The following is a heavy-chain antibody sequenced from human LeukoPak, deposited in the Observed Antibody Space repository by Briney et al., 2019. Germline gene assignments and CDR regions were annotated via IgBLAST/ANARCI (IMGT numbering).Heavy chain of an antibody. CDR2: ISGSGGTT. J-gene: IGHJ4*02. CDR3: AKERYSNFWDPFDY. D-gene: IGHD4-11*01. Sequence: GGSLRLSCAASGFTFSSYAMSWVRQAPGEGLEWVSGISGSGGTTYYADSVKGRFTISRDNSKNTLYLQMNSLRAEDTAVYYCAKERYSNFWDPFDYWGQGTLVTVSS. CDR1: GFTFSSYA. V-gene: IGHV3-23*01.